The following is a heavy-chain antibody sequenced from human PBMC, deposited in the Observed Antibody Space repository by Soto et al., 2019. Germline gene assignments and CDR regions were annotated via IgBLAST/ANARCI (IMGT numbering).Heavy chain of an antibody. CDR3: ARGGTLVVPAAIQEY. CDR1: GFTFSSYA. V-gene: IGHV3-30-3*01. Sequence: QVQLVESGGGVVQPGRSLRLSCAASGFTFSSYAMHWVRQAPGKGLEWVAVISYDGSNKYYAESVKGRFTISRDNSKNTLYLQMNRLRAEDTAVYYCARGGTLVVPAAIQEYWGQGTLVTVSS. CDR2: ISYDGSNK. D-gene: IGHD2-2*01. J-gene: IGHJ4*02.